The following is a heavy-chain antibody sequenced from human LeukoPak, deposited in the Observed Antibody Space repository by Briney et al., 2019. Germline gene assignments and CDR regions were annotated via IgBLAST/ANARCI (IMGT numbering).Heavy chain of an antibody. CDR3: ARQSRDNCSSTSCYRYYYYYMDV. CDR1: GGSISSSSHY. Sequence: SETLSLTCTVSGGSISSSSHYWGWIRQPPGKGLEWIGSIYYSGSTYYNPSLKSRVTISVDTSKNQFSLKLSSVTAADTAVYYCARQSRDNCSSTSCYRYYYYYMDVWGKGATVTVSS. D-gene: IGHD2-2*01. CDR2: IYYSGST. V-gene: IGHV4-39*01. J-gene: IGHJ6*03.